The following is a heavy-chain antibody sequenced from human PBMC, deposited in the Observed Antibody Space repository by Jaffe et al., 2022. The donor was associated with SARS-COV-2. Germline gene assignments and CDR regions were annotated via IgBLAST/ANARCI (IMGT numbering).Heavy chain of an antibody. CDR1: GFTFSSYA. CDR3: ARDRRTSMIGYSSSDLFDY. D-gene: IGHD6-13*01. CDR2: ISYDGSNK. Sequence: QVQLVESGGGVVQPGRSLRLSCAASGFTFSSYAMHWVRQAPGKGLEWVAVISYDGSNKYYADSVKGRFTISRDNSKNTLYLQMNSLRAEDTAVYYCARDRRTSMIGYSSSDLFDYWGQGTLVTVSS. V-gene: IGHV3-30*04. J-gene: IGHJ4*02.